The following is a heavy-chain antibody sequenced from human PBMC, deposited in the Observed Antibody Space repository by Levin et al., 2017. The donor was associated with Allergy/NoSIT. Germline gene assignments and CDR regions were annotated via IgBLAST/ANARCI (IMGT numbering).Heavy chain of an antibody. CDR3: ARAGNGYCSSTSCYSPFDY. CDR1: GGSFSGYY. V-gene: IGHV4-34*01. Sequence: PSETLSLTCAVYGGSFSGYYWSWIRQPPGKGLEWIGEINHSGSTNYNPSLKSRVTISVDTSKNQFSLKLSSVTAADTAVYYCARAGNGYCSSTSCYSPFDYWGQGTLVTVSS. D-gene: IGHD2-2*01. CDR2: INHSGST. J-gene: IGHJ4*02.